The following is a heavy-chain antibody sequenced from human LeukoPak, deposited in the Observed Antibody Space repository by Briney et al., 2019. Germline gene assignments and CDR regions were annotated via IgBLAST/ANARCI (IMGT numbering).Heavy chain of an antibody. CDR3: ARVDYGVNLTPLFDY. D-gene: IGHD4-23*01. Sequence: SQTLSLTCTYAGGSVSSTIYYLSLILNPPRKGLEWIGYIYNSGGTKYNPSLKSRVTMSVDTSKSQFSLNLSSVTAADTAVYYCARVDYGVNLTPLFDYWGQGTLVTVSS. V-gene: IGHV4-61*01. CDR1: GGSVSSTIYY. J-gene: IGHJ4*02. CDR2: IYNSGGT.